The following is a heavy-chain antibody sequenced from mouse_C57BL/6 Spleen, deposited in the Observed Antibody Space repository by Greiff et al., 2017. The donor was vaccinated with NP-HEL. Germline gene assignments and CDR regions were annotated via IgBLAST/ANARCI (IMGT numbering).Heavy chain of an antibody. J-gene: IGHJ2*01. Sequence: VQRVESGAELVKPGASVKMSCKASGYTFTSYWITWVKQRPGQGLEWIGDIYPGSGSTNYNEKFKSKATLTVDTSSSTAYMQLSSLTSEDSAVYYCATRNYVYFDYWGQGTTLTVSS. CDR2: IYPGSGST. V-gene: IGHV1-55*01. D-gene: IGHD2-1*01. CDR1: GYTFTSYW. CDR3: ATRNYVYFDY.